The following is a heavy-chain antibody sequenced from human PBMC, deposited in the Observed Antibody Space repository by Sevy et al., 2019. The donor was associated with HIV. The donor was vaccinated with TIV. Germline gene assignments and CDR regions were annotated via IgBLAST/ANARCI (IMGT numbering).Heavy chain of an antibody. V-gene: IGHV5-51*01. CDR1: GYSFTKYW. Sequence: GESLKISCKGSGYSFTKYWIGWVRQMPGKGLEWMGIIYPGDSDTRYRPSFQGQITISADKSISTAYLQWSSLKVSDTAMYYCTSLGGNDASGYHFFDHWVKGTLVTVSS. D-gene: IGHD3-22*01. CDR2: IYPGDSDT. J-gene: IGHJ4*02. CDR3: TSLGGNDASGYHFFDH.